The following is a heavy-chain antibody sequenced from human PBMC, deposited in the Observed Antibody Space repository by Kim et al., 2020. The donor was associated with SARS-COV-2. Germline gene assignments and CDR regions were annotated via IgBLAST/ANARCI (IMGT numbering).Heavy chain of an antibody. D-gene: IGHD3-3*01. CDR3: ARDATYYDFWSGYQYYYYGMDV. J-gene: IGHJ6*02. V-gene: IGHV7-4-1*02. CDR1: GYTFTSYA. Sequence: ASVKVSCKASGYTFTSYAMNWVRQAPGQGLEWMGWINTNTGNPTYAQGFTGRFVFSLDTSVSTAYLQISSLKAEDTAVYYCARDATYYDFWSGYQYYYYGMDVWGQGTTVTVSS. CDR2: INTNTGNP.